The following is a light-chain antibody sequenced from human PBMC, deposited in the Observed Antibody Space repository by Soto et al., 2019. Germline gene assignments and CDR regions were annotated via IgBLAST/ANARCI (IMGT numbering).Light chain of an antibody. V-gene: IGKV3-11*01. CDR1: QNIHNH. CDR3: QQRNNWQA. J-gene: IGKJ5*01. CDR2: DAI. Sequence: MSQSPATLSVSLGERVTLSCRASQNIHNHMSWFLQKPGQTPRLLIYDAIIRAPDVPARFSGSGSGTDFTLTISSLEPEDFAVYYCQQRNNWQAFGQGTRLEI.